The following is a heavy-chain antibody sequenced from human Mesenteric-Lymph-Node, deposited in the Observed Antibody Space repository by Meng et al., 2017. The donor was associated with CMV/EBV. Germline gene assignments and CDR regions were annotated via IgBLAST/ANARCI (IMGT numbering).Heavy chain of an antibody. D-gene: IGHD6-19*01. CDR3: ARDSSGWYENWFDP. CDR2: ISSSSSYI. J-gene: IGHJ5*02. CDR1: GFTFSSYS. V-gene: IGHV3-21*04. Sequence: GESLKISCAASGFTFSSYSMNWVRQAPGKGLEWVSSISSSSSYIYYADSVKGRFTISRDNAKNSLYLQMNSLRAEDTAVYYCARDSSGWYENWFDPWGQGTLVTVSS.